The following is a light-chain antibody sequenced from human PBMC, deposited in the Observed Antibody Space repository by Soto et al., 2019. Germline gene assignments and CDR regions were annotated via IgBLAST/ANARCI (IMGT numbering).Light chain of an antibody. CDR1: RSVSSRY. J-gene: IGKJ2*01. CDR3: HQYGYSPNT. V-gene: IGKV3-20*01. CDR2: GAS. Sequence: EIVLTQSPGTLSLSPGERATLSCRASRSVSSRYLAWYQQQAGQAPRLLISGASSRATGIPERFSGSGSGTDFTLIISRLEPEDFAMYYCHQYGYSPNTFGQGTKVEIK.